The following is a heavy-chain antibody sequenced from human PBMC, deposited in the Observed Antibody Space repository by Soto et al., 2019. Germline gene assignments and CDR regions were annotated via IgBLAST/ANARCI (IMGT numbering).Heavy chain of an antibody. CDR3: ARSIAAAGMTEYYYYGMDV. CDR2: IIPIFGTA. CDR1: GGTFSSYA. J-gene: IGHJ6*02. Sequence: QVQLVQSGAEVKKPGSSVKVSCKASGGTFSSYAISWVRQAPGQGLEWMGGIIPIFGTANYAQKFQGRVTITAEESKSTDYMELSSLRSEDTAVYYCARSIAAAGMTEYYYYGMDVWGQGTTVTVSS. D-gene: IGHD6-13*01. V-gene: IGHV1-69*01.